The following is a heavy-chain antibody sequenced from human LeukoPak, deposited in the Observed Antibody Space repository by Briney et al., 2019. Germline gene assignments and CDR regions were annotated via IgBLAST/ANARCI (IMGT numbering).Heavy chain of an antibody. V-gene: IGHV3-21*01. CDR1: GFTFSSYS. D-gene: IGHD6-19*01. J-gene: IGHJ4*02. Sequence: GGSLRLSCAASGFTFSSYSMNWVRQAPGKGLEWVSSISSSSSYIYYADSVKGRFTISRDNTKNSPYLQMDSLRAEDTAVYYCAGGWWGNYWGQGALVTVSS. CDR2: ISSSSSYI. CDR3: AGGWWGNY.